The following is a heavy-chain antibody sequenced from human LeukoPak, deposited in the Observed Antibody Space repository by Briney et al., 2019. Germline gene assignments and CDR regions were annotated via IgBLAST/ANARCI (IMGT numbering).Heavy chain of an antibody. J-gene: IGHJ4*02. D-gene: IGHD3-10*01. CDR1: GGSFSGYY. Sequence: SETLSLTCAVYGGSFSGYYWSWIRQPPGKGLEWIGEINHSGSTNYNPSLKSRVTISVDTSKNQFSLKLSSVTAADTAVYYCAGGPYYYGSGSYRYWGQGTLVTVSS. V-gene: IGHV4-34*01. CDR2: INHSGST. CDR3: AGGPYYYGSGSYRY.